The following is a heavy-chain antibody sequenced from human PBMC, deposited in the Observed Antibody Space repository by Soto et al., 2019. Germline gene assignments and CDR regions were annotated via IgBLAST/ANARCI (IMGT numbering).Heavy chain of an antibody. CDR2: LKSDGSTT. CDR1: GFTFSNHW. D-gene: IGHD2-15*01. Sequence: GGSLILSCAASGFTFSNHWMHWVRQAPGKGLVWVSHLKSDGSTTIYADSVKGRFTISRDNAKNTLYVQMDSLRPEDTAVYYCARGGGSGNPAFDYWGQGTLVTVSS. CDR3: ARGGGSGNPAFDY. V-gene: IGHV3-74*01. J-gene: IGHJ4*02.